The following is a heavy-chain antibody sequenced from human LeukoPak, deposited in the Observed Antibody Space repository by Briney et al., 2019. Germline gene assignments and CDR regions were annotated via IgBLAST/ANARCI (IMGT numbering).Heavy chain of an antibody. CDR3: AKDHNWGSTSCPDV. CDR1: GFTFDDYT. CDR2: ISWDGGST. J-gene: IGHJ6*04. D-gene: IGHD2-2*01. Sequence: GGSLRLSCAASGFTFDDYTMHWVRQAPGKGPEWVSLISWDGGSTYYADSVKGRFTISRDNSKNSLYLQMNSLRTEDTALYYCAKDHNWGSTSCPDVWGKGTTVTVSS. V-gene: IGHV3-43*01.